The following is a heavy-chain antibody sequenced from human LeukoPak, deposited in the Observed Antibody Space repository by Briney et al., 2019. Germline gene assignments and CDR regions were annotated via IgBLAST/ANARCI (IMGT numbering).Heavy chain of an antibody. D-gene: IGHD2-8*01. V-gene: IGHV3-11*04. CDR3: AKDDIVPTYYYYMDV. J-gene: IGHJ6*03. CDR1: GFTFSDYY. Sequence: GGSLRLSCAASGFTFSDYYMSWIRQAPGKGLEWVSYISSSGSTIYYADSVKGRFTISRDNAKNSLYLQMNSLRAEDTAVYYCAKDDIVPTYYYYMDVWGKGTTVTVSS. CDR2: ISSSGSTI.